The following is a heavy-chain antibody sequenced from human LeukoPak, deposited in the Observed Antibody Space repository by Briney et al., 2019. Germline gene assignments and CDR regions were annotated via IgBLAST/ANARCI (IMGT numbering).Heavy chain of an antibody. CDR2: INSDGSIT. CDR3: ARDAVDTANAV. Sequence: GGSLRLSCAASGFPFSAYGMGWVRQAPGKGLVWVSHINSDGSITSYADSVKGRFTISRDNAKNTLYLQMNSLRAEDTAVYYCARDAVDTANAVWGQGTTVTVSS. V-gene: IGHV3-74*01. CDR1: GFPFSAYG. D-gene: IGHD5-18*01. J-gene: IGHJ6*02.